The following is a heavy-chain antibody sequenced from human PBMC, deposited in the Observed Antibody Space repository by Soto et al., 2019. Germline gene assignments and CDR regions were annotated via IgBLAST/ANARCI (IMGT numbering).Heavy chain of an antibody. CDR1: GGSISSGDYY. CDR3: ARDFPPSDYDSSGYYPVGFDP. Sequence: QVQLQESGPGLVKPSQTLSLTCTVSGGSISSGDYYWSWIRQPPGKGLEWIGYIYYSGSTYYNPSLKSRVTISVDTSKNQFSLKLSSVTAAGPAVYYCARDFPPSDYDSSGYYPVGFDPWGQGTLVTVSS. V-gene: IGHV4-30-4*01. CDR2: IYYSGST. D-gene: IGHD3-22*01. J-gene: IGHJ5*02.